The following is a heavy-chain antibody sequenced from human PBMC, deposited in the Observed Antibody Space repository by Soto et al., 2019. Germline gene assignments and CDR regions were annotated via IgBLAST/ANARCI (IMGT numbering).Heavy chain of an antibody. CDR3: ARGGYCSSTSCYKAKAYYYDSSGYYQFDY. CDR2: IYYSGST. D-gene: IGHD2-2*02. V-gene: IGHV4-59*01. CDR1: GGSISSYY. J-gene: IGHJ4*02. Sequence: SETLSLTCTVSGGSISSYYWSWIRQPPGKGLEWIGYIYYSGSTNYNPSLKSRVTISVDTSKNQFSLKLSSVTAADTAVYYCARGGYCSSTSCYKAKAYYYDSSGYYQFDYWGQGTLVTVSS.